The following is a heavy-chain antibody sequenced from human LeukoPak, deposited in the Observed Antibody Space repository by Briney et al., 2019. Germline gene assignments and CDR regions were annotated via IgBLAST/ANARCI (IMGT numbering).Heavy chain of an antibody. CDR3: ARVYYGSGSLYYYYYYMDV. D-gene: IGHD3-10*01. J-gene: IGHJ6*03. V-gene: IGHV3-53*01. CDR2: IYSGGRT. CDR1: GFTFSSNY. Sequence: GGSLRLSCAASGFTFSSNYMSWVRQAPGEGLEWVSVIYSGGRTYYADSVKGRFTISRDNSKNTLYLQMNSLRAEDTAVYYCARVYYGSGSLYYYYYYMDVWGKGTTVTISS.